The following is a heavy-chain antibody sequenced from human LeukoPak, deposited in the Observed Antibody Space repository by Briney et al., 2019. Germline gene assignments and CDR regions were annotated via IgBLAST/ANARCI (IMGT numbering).Heavy chain of an antibody. Sequence: GGSLRLSCVASGFTFSSYWMHWVRHDPRKGLVWVSRINGDGRNINYADSVRGRFTISRDNSKNTLYLQMNSLRAEDTAVYYCAKEVVLWFGELSYFDYWGQGTLVTVSS. D-gene: IGHD3-10*01. V-gene: IGHV3-74*01. CDR3: AKEVVLWFGELSYFDY. CDR1: GFTFSSYW. J-gene: IGHJ4*02. CDR2: INGDGRNI.